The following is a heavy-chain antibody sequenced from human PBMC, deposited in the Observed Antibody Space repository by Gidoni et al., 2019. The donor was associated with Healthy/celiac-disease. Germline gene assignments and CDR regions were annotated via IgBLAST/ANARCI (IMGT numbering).Heavy chain of an antibody. CDR2: IRWKRGSI. J-gene: IGHJ3*02. V-gene: IGHV3-9*01. CDR3: ASPPIQGTGVAFDI. D-gene: IGHD7-27*01. CDR1: GFTFDDYA. Sequence: EVQLVESGGGLVQPGRTLILYCAASGFTFDDYAMQWFRPAPGKGRAWFSGIRWKRGSIGYAYSVNGRFIISRDNAKNSLYLQMISLRAEDTALYYCASPPIQGTGVAFDIWGQGTMVTVSS.